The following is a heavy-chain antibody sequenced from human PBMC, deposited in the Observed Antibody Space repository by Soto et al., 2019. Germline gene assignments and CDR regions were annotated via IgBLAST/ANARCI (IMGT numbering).Heavy chain of an antibody. D-gene: IGHD1-1*01. V-gene: IGHV1-69*12. CDR1: GGTFSSYA. CDR3: ARRVLQRGYYYDYCMDL. CDR2: IIPIFGTA. J-gene: IGHJ6*02. Sequence: QVQLVQSGAEVKKPGSSVKVSCKASGGTFSSYAISWVRQAPGQGLEWMGGIIPIFGTANYAQKFQGRVTMTADECKSPADVSLSSLRSEDTDVYYFARRVLQRGYYYDYCMDLWGQGTTVTVSS.